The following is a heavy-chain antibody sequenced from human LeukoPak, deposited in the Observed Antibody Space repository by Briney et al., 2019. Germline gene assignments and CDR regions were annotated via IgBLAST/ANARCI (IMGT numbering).Heavy chain of an antibody. CDR3: VRGPDAATGTY. CDR2: IVPLFGTS. CDR1: GGTFINFT. J-gene: IGHJ4*02. D-gene: IGHD1-1*01. V-gene: IGHV1-69*08. Sequence: GASVKVSCKASGGTFINFTFSWVRQAPGQGLEWVGRIVPLFGTSYYSEEFQGKVTITADKSTSTVYLEFISLTSGDTAVYYCVRGPDAATGTYRGQGTLVSVPS.